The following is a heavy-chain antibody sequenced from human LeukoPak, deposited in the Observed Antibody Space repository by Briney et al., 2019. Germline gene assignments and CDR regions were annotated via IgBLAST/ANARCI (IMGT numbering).Heavy chain of an antibody. CDR1: GFTFDDYG. D-gene: IGHD3-22*01. CDR3: ARAREATTYYCESSGYYPFDY. J-gene: IGHJ4*02. V-gene: IGHV3-20*04. CDR2: INWNGGST. Sequence: GGSLRHSCAASGFTFDDYGMSWVRQAPAKGLEWVSGINWNGGSTGYADSVKGRFTIYRDNGEDSLYLEMKSLRADVTALYYCARAREATTYYCESSGYYPFDYWGQGALVSVSS.